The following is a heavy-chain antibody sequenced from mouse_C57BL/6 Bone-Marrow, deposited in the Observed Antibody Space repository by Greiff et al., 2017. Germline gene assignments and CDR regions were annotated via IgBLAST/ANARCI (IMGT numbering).Heavy chain of an antibody. V-gene: IGHV1-50*01. J-gene: IGHJ3*01. CDR2: IDPSDSYT. Sequence: VQLQQPGAELVKPGASVKLSCKASGYTFTSYWMQWVKQRPGQGLEWIGEIDPSDSYTNSNQQFKGKDTLTVATSSSTAYMQLSSLTSEDSAVYYCARGDYYYGSGAWFADWGQGTLVTVSA. CDR3: ARGDYYYGSGAWFAD. D-gene: IGHD1-1*01. CDR1: GYTFTSYW.